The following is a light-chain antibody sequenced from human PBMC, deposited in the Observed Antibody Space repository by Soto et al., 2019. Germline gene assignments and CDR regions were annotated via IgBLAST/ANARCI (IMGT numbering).Light chain of an antibody. CDR1: SSDIGAYNY. Sequence: QSALTQPASVSGSPGQSITISCTGTSSDIGAYNYVSWYQQHPGKAPKLMIYDVSNRPSGVSNRFSGSKSGHTASLTISGLQAEDEAAYYCSSYTSSSTVVFGGGTKLTVL. CDR2: DVS. J-gene: IGLJ2*01. CDR3: SSYTSSSTVV. V-gene: IGLV2-14*01.